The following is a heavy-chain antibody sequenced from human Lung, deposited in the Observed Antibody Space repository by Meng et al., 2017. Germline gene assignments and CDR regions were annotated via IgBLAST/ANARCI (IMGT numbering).Heavy chain of an antibody. V-gene: IGHV1-2*06. CDR3: VRDEDISSAGKLFGDY. Sequence: HVRLWQLGPEGKKPGASVTASCNPSGYNFPDFCPHWWRRAPGQGLGWMGRIDPKCGDTHYAQRFQGRVTMTGDTSISTAYMELSGLRSDDTAMYYCVRDEDISSAGKLFGDYWGQGTLVTVSS. CDR1: GYNFPDFC. CDR2: IDPKCGDT. J-gene: IGHJ4*02. D-gene: IGHD6-13*01.